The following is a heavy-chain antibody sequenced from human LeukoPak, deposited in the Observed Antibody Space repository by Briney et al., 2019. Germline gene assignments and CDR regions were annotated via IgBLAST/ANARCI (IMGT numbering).Heavy chain of an antibody. D-gene: IGHD6-13*01. J-gene: IGHJ3*02. V-gene: IGHV3-15*01. CDR1: GFTFSNAW. CDR2: IKSKTDGGTT. Sequence: PGGSLKFSCAASGFTFSNAWMSWFRQAPGKGLDWVGRIKSKTDGGTTDYAAPVKGRFTISRDDSKNTLYLQMNSLKTEDTAVYYCTTEFHPRQQLDTFDIWGQGTMVTVSS. CDR3: TTEFHPRQQLDTFDI.